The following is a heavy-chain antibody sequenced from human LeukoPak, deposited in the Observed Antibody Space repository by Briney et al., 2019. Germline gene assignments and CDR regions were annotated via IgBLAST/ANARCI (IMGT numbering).Heavy chain of an antibody. Sequence: GGSLRLSCAASGFTFSSYSMDWVRQAPGKGLEWVSSISSSSSYIYYADSVKGRFTISRDNAKNSLYLQMNSLRAEDTAVYYCARSFLSIAAAATDYWGQGTLVTVSS. J-gene: IGHJ4*02. CDR2: ISSSSSYI. CDR3: ARSFLSIAAAATDY. D-gene: IGHD6-13*01. CDR1: GFTFSSYS. V-gene: IGHV3-21*01.